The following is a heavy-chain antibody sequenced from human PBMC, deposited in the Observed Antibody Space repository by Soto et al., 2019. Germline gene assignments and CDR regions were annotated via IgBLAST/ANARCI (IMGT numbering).Heavy chain of an antibody. CDR1: DASISSYF. J-gene: IGHJ5*02. Sequence: SETLSLTCSVSDASISSYFWTWILQPAGKGLDWIGRISTSGTTNYNPSLKSRVTMSVDTSKNHFSLNLSSVTAADTAVYYCAREAGPDRWFDPWGQGTLVTVSS. CDR2: ISTSGTT. CDR3: AREAGPDRWFDP. D-gene: IGHD6-19*01. V-gene: IGHV4-4*07.